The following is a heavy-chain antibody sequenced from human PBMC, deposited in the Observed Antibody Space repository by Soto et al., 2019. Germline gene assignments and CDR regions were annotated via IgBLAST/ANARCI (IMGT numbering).Heavy chain of an antibody. CDR2: IIPIFGTA. V-gene: IGHV1-69*06. CDR1: GGTFSSYA. J-gene: IGHJ6*02. CDR3: ASLVGATPRNYYYYGMDV. Sequence: ASVKVSCKASGGTFSSYAISWVRQAPGQGLEWMGGIIPIFGTANYAQKFQGRVTITADKSTSTAYMELSSLRSEDTAVYYCASLVGATPRNYYYYGMDVWGQGTTVTVSS. D-gene: IGHD1-26*01.